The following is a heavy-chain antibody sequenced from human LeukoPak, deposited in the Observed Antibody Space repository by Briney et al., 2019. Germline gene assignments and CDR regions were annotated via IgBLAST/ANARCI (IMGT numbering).Heavy chain of an antibody. CDR3: ARHGGSLGYFDH. V-gene: IGHV4-59*08. CDR2: VYQSGTT. D-gene: IGHD1-26*01. Sequence: PSETLSLTCTVSSGSISTFYWSWIRQPPGKGLEWIGYVYQSGTTSYTPSLKRRVTISADTSKNQFSLRVTSVTAADTAVYYCARHGGSLGYFDHWGQGTLVTVSS. J-gene: IGHJ4*02. CDR1: SGSISTFY.